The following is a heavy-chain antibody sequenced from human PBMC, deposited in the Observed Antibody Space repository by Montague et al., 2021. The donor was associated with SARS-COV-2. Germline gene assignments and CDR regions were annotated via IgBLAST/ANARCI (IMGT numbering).Heavy chain of an antibody. D-gene: IGHD5-12*01. CDR2: ISGGGGST. J-gene: IGHJ3*02. CDR3: AKVIRLGWLRSDAFDI. Sequence: SLRLSCAASGFTFSSYAMSWVRQAPGKGLEWVSAISGGGGSTYYADSVKGRFTISRDNSKNTLYLQMNSLRAEDTAVYYCAKVIRLGWLRSDAFDIWGQGTMVTVSS. CDR1: GFTFSSYA. V-gene: IGHV3-23*01.